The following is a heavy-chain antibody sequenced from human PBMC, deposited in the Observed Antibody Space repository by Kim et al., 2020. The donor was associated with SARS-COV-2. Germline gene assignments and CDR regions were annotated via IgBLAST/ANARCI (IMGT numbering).Heavy chain of an antibody. CDR3: ARASKDIVVVPAAKKFDY. Sequence: SETLSLTCTVSGGSISSGGYYWSWIRQHPGKGLEWIGYIYYSGSTYYNPSLKSRVTISVDTSKNQFSLKLSSVTAADTAVYYCARASKDIVVVPAAKKFDYWGQGTLVTVSS. CDR1: GGSISSGGYY. CDR2: IYYSGST. V-gene: IGHV4-31*03. D-gene: IGHD2-2*01. J-gene: IGHJ4*02.